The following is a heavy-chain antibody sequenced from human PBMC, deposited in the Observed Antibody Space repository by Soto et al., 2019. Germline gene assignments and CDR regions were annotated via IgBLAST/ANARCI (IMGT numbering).Heavy chain of an antibody. V-gene: IGHV3-30*03. D-gene: IGHD4-17*01. J-gene: IGHJ4*02. CDR1: GFTFSSYG. CDR3: ARNDYGVVDY. Sequence: QVQLVESGGGVVQPGRSLRLSCAASGFTFSSYGMHWVRQAPGKGLEWVAVISYDGSNKYYADSVKGRFTISRDNSKNALYLQMNGLRAGDTAVYYCARNDYGVVDYWGQGALVTVSS. CDR2: ISYDGSNK.